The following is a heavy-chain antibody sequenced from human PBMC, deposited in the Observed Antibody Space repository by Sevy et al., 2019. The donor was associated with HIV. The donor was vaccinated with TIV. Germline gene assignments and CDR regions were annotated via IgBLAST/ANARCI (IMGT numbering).Heavy chain of an antibody. CDR3: ARFYCSSTSCYTGYGMDV. D-gene: IGHD2-2*02. J-gene: IGHJ6*02. Sequence: ASVKVSCKASGGTFSSYAISWVRQAPGQGLEWMVGIIPIFGTANYAQKFQGRVTITADESTSTAYMELSSLRSEDTAVYYCARFYCSSTSCYTGYGMDVWGQGTTVTVSS. V-gene: IGHV1-69*13. CDR2: IIPIFGTA. CDR1: GGTFSSYA.